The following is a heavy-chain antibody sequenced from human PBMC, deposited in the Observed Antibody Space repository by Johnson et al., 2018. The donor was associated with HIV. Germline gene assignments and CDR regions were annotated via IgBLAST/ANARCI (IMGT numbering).Heavy chain of an antibody. J-gene: IGHJ3*02. CDR1: GFTFSSSW. D-gene: IGHD6-19*01. CDR3: ARRGGSGWSAFDI. Sequence: VQLVEFGGGLVKPGGSLRLSCAASGFTFSSSWMSWVRQAPGKGLEWVANIKQDGSEKYYVDSVKGRFTISRDNAKNSLYLQMNSLRAEDMALYYCARRGGSGWSAFDIWGQGTIVTVSS. V-gene: IGHV3-7*03. CDR2: IKQDGSEK.